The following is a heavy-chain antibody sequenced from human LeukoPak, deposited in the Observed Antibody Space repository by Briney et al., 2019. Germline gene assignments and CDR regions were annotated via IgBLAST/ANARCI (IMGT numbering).Heavy chain of an antibody. CDR3: ARAVGLLGRNWFDP. D-gene: IGHD2-15*01. CDR1: GFTFSSYS. CDR2: ISSSSSYI. V-gene: IGHV3-21*01. Sequence: PGGSLRLSCAASGFTFSSYSMNWVRQAPGKGLEWVSSISSSSSYIYYADSVKGRFTISRDNAKNSLYLQMNSLRAEDTAVYYCARAVGLLGRNWFDPWGQGTLVTVSS. J-gene: IGHJ5*02.